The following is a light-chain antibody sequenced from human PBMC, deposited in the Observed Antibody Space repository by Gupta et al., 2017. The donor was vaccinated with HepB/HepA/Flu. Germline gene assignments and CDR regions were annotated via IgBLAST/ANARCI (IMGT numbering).Light chain of an antibody. CDR3: SAWDSSRSAYV. Sequence: QAGLTQPPSVSKGLRQTATLTCTGNSKNIGDQGATWLQQHQGHPPKLLSYKSNNRPSGISERFSASRSGNTASLTITGLQPEDEADYYCSAWDSSRSAYVFGTGTKVTVL. CDR1: SKNIGDQG. CDR2: KSN. V-gene: IGLV10-54*04. J-gene: IGLJ1*01.